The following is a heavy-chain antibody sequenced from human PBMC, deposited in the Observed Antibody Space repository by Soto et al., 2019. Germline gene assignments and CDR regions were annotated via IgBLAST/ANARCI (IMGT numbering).Heavy chain of an antibody. D-gene: IGHD6-19*01. CDR2: ISGSGGST. CDR1: GFTFSSYA. V-gene: IGHV3-23*01. Sequence: HPGGSLRLSCAASGFTFSSYAMSWVRQAPGKGLEWVSAISGSGGSTYYADSVKGRFTISRDNSKNTLYLQMNSLRAEDTAVYYCAKDTFPFPIAVAGHGGHYFDYWGQGTLLTVSS. CDR3: AKDTFPFPIAVAGHGGHYFDY. J-gene: IGHJ4*02.